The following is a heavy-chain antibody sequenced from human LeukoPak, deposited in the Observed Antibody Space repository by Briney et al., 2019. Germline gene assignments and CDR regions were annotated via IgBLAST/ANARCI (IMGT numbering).Heavy chain of an antibody. J-gene: IGHJ5*02. CDR2: INPNSGGT. D-gene: IGHD3-10*01. Sequence: ASVKVSCKASGYTFTSYGISWVRQAPGQGLEWMGWINPNSGGTNYAQKFQGGVTMTRDTSISTAYMELSRLRSDDTAVYYCARDVYLWFGAPGWFDPWGQGTLVTVSS. CDR1: GYTFTSYG. V-gene: IGHV1-2*02. CDR3: ARDVYLWFGAPGWFDP.